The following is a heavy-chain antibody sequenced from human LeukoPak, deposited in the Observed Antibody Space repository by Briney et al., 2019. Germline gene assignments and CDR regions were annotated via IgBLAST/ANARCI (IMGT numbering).Heavy chain of an antibody. CDR3: ANAYLGYTSGLVY. CDR1: GFTFSSYA. Sequence: PGGSLRLSFAASGFTFSSYAMNWVRQTPGTGLEWVSASSDSGSSTSYADSVKGRFTISRDNSKKTLYLKMNSLRAEDTAIYYCANAYLGYTSGLVYWGQGTLVTASS. V-gene: IGHV3-23*01. J-gene: IGHJ4*02. CDR2: SSDSGSST. D-gene: IGHD6-19*01.